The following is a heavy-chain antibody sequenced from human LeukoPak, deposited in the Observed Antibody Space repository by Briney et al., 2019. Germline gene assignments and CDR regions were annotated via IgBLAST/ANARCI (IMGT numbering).Heavy chain of an antibody. CDR3: ARRGWGGGAFDI. J-gene: IGHJ3*02. CDR2: IYYSGST. V-gene: IGHV4-59*01. Sequence: SETLSLTCTVSGGSISSYYWSWIRQPPGKGLEWIGYIYYSGSTNYNPSLKSRVTISVDTSKNQFSLKLSSVTAADTAVYYCARRGWGGGAFDIWGQGTMVTVSS. CDR1: GGSISSYY. D-gene: IGHD7-27*01.